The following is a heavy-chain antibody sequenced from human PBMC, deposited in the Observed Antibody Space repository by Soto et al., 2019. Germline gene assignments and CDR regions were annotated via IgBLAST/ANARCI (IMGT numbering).Heavy chain of an antibody. J-gene: IGHJ5*02. CDR2: ISSSSSYT. D-gene: IGHD6-6*01. Sequence: GGSLRLSCAASGFTFSDYYMSWIRQAPGKGLEWVSYISSSSSYTNYADSVKGRFTISRDNAKNSLYLQMNSLRAEDTAVYYCARDGAARPRWFDPWGQGTLVTVSA. CDR3: ARDGAARPRWFDP. CDR1: GFTFSDYY. V-gene: IGHV3-11*06.